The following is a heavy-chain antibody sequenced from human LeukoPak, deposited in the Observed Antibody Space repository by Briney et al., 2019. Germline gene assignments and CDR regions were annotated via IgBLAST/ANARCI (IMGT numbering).Heavy chain of an antibody. CDR3: ASLYSGSYFAIVTGFDY. CDR2: ISYDGSNK. J-gene: IGHJ4*02. V-gene: IGHV3-30-3*01. CDR1: GFTFSSYA. Sequence: PGGSLRLSCAASGFTFSSYAMHWVRQAPGKGLEWVAVISYDGSNKYYADSVKGRFTISRDNSKNTLYLQMNSLRAEDTAVYCCASLYSGSYFAIVTGFDYWGQGTLVTVSS. D-gene: IGHD1-26*01.